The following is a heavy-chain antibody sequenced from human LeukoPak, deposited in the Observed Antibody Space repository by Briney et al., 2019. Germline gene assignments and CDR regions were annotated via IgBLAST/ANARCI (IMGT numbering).Heavy chain of an antibody. J-gene: IGHJ4*02. D-gene: IGHD2-2*01. CDR2: ISSSSSYI. CDR3: AREAPTSCHDY. Sequence: GGSLRLSCAASGFTFSSYSMNWVRQAPGKRLEWVSSISSSSSYIYYADSVKGRLTISRDNAKNSLYLQMNSLRAEDTAVYYCAREAPTSCHDYWGQGTLVTVSS. V-gene: IGHV3-21*01. CDR1: GFTFSSYS.